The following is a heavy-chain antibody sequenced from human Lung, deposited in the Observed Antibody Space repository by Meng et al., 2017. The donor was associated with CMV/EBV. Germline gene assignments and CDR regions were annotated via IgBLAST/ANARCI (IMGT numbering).Heavy chain of an antibody. D-gene: IGHD3-10*01. J-gene: IGHJ4*02. V-gene: IGHV3-21*01. CDR2: ISSSSSYI. CDR3: ARDREVRNFDY. CDR1: GFTFSSYS. Sequence: EVQLVESGXXRXKPGGXXRXSCAASGFTFSSYSMNWVRQAPGKGLEWVSSISSSSSYIYYADSVKGRFTISRDNAKNSLYLQMNSLRAEDTAVYYCARDREVRNFDYWGQGTLVTVSS.